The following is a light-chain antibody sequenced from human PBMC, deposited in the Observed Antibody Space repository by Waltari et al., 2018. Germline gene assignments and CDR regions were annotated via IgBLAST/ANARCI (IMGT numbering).Light chain of an antibody. Sequence: SFDLTQPPLLSVSPGQTVTITCSGDKLGGNFVSWYQQKPGQSPLLVIYQDTKRPSGIPERFSASNSGNTATLAISGTQTMDEADYYCLAWENTSGVFGTGTKVAVL. V-gene: IGLV3-1*01. CDR1: KLGGNF. CDR2: QDT. J-gene: IGLJ1*01. CDR3: LAWENTSGV.